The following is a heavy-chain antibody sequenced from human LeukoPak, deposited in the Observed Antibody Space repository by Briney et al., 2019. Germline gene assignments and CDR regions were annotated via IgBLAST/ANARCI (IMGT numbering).Heavy chain of an antibody. CDR3: ARYLLGHLDY. CDR1: GGSFSSYY. Sequence: SETLSLTCAVYGGSFSSYYWGWIRQPPGKGLEWIGSIYYSGSTYYNPSLKSRVTISVDTSKNQFSLKLSSMTAADTAVYYCARYLLGHLDYWGQGTLVTVSS. D-gene: IGHD2-15*01. CDR2: IYYSGST. V-gene: IGHV4-39*01. J-gene: IGHJ4*02.